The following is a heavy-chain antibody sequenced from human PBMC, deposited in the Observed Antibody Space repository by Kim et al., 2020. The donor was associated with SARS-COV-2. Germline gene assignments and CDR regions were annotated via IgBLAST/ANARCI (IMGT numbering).Heavy chain of an antibody. V-gene: IGHV3-48*02. CDR2: ISSRSTTT. Sequence: GGSLRLSCAASGFTFSNYSMNWVRQAPGKGLEWVSYISSRSTTTYYADSVKGRFTISRDNAKNSLSLQMNSLRDEDTAVYYCARDLPDYYGSGSHYSISYYFDYWGQGTLVTVSS. J-gene: IGHJ4*02. CDR3: ARDLPDYYGSGSHYSISYYFDY. CDR1: GFTFSNYS. D-gene: IGHD3-10*01.